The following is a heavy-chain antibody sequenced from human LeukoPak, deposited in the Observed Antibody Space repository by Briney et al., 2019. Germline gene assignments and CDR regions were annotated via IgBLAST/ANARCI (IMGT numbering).Heavy chain of an antibody. D-gene: IGHD3-10*01. Sequence: GGSLRLSCAASGFTFSSYGMHWVRQAPGKGLEWVAFIWYDGSTKYYADSVKRRFTISRENSNTTLHQMINSRRAEDTAVYYCAKESRGGSGSFHMDVWGKGTTVTVSS. CDR2: IWYDGSTK. CDR3: AKESRGGSGSFHMDV. V-gene: IGHV3-30*02. CDR1: GFTFSSYG. J-gene: IGHJ6*03.